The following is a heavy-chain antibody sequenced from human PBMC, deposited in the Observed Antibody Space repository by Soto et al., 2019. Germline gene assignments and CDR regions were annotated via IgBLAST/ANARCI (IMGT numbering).Heavy chain of an antibody. CDR1: AFTFRSYA. CDR2: ISYDGTYK. Sequence: QVQLVESGGGVVQPGRSLRLSCAASAFTFRSYAMHWVRQAPGKGLVWVAVISYDGTYKYYADSVKGRFTISRDNSKNTLYLQMISLRPEDTAVYYCARDAIYDGSGYYVSYFDYWGQGSLVTVSS. V-gene: IGHV3-30-3*01. CDR3: ARDAIYDGSGYYVSYFDY. D-gene: IGHD3-22*01. J-gene: IGHJ4*02.